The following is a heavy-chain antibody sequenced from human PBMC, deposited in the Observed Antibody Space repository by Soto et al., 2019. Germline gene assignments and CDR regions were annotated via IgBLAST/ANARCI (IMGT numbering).Heavy chain of an antibody. CDR3: ARGVLAAGFDY. CDR1: GDSVSSNSVA. J-gene: IGHJ4*02. D-gene: IGHD6-13*01. Sequence: SQTLSLTCAISGDSVSSNSVAWNWIRQSPSRGLEWPGRTYYRSKWYNDYAVSVKSRMTINPDTSKNQFSLQLNSVTPEDTAVYYCARGVLAAGFDYWGQGTQVTVSS. CDR2: TYYRSKWYN. V-gene: IGHV6-1*01.